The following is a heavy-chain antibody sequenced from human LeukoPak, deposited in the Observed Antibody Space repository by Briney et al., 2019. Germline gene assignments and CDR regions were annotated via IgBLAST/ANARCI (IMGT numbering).Heavy chain of an antibody. V-gene: IGHV4-61*03. CDR3: ARDIGGRYSWYYFDY. J-gene: IGHJ4*02. CDR2: MYYSGST. Sequence: KSSETLSLTCTVSGGSISSGGYYWSWIRQPPGKGLEWIGYMYYSGSTNYNPSLKSRVTMSVDTSKNHFSLKMSSVTAADTAVYYCARDIGGRYSWYYFDYWGRGTLVTVSS. D-gene: IGHD2-8*01. CDR1: GGSISSGGYY.